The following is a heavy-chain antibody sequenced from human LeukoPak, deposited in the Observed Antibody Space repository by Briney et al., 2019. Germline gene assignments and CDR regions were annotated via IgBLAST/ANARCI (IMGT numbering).Heavy chain of an antibody. J-gene: IGHJ6*03. D-gene: IGHD6-13*01. V-gene: IGHV4-4*09. Sequence: SETLSLTCTVSGGSISSYYWSWIRQPPGKGLEWIGYIYTSGSTNYNPSLKSRVTISVDTSKNQFSLKLSSVTAADTAVYYCARHDVIAAAGPENYYYYYMDVWGKGTTVTVSS. CDR1: GGSISSYY. CDR3: ARHDVIAAAGPENYYYYYMDV. CDR2: IYTSGST.